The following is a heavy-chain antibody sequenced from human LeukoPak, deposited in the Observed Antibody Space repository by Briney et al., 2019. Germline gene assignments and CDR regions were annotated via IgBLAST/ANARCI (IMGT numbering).Heavy chain of an antibody. V-gene: IGHV3-7*01. CDR1: GFIFSTYW. D-gene: IGHD2-15*01. CDR3: ARRVRRGYCSGGSCSRGWFDP. CDR2: IKQDGSEK. Sequence: GGSLRLSCAASGFIFSTYWMTWVRQAPGKGLEWVANIKQDGSEKYYVDSVKGRFTISRDNAKNSLYLQMNSLRAEDTAVYYCARRVRRGYCSGGSCSRGWFDPWGQGTLVTVSS. J-gene: IGHJ5*02.